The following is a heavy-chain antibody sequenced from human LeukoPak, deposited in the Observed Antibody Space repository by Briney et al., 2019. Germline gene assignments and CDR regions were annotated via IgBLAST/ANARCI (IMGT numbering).Heavy chain of an antibody. CDR2: ISDSGTTV. CDR1: GFTFSAYY. J-gene: IGHJ4*02. V-gene: IGHV3-11*04. Sequence: PGGSLRLSCAAFGFTFSAYYMTWIRQAPGEGLQWVSYISDSGTTVEYTDSVKGRFTISRDNAKNALYLQMNSLRVEDTGIYYCARDVGSDFWGQGTLVSVSS. CDR3: ARDVGSDF.